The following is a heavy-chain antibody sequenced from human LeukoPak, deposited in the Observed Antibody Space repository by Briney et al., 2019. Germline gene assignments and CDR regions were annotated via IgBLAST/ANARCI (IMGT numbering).Heavy chain of an antibody. V-gene: IGHV3-30-3*01. Sequence: GRSLRLSRAASGFTFSSYAMHWVRQAPGKGLEWVAVISYDGSNKYYADSVKGRFTISRDNSKNTLYLQMNSLRAEDTAVYYCAHIVGATYVFSGYFDYWGQGTLVTVSS. CDR2: ISYDGSNK. CDR3: AHIVGATYVFSGYFDY. CDR1: GFTFSSYA. D-gene: IGHD1-26*01. J-gene: IGHJ4*02.